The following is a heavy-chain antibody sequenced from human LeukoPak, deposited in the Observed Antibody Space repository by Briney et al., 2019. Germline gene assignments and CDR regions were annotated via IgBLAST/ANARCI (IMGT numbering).Heavy chain of an antibody. CDR2: IIPIFGTA. Sequence: GASVKVSCKASGGTFSSYAISWVRQAPGQGLEWMGGIIPIFGTANYAQKFQGRVTITADESTSTAYMELSSLRSEDTAVYYCAWTAVYYYDSSGYVYWGQGTLVTVSS. D-gene: IGHD3-22*01. V-gene: IGHV1-69*13. CDR1: GGTFSSYA. J-gene: IGHJ4*02. CDR3: AWTAVYYYDSSGYVY.